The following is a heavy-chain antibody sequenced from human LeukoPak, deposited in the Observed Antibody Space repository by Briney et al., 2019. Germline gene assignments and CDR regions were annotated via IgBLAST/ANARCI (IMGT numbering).Heavy chain of an antibody. D-gene: IGHD3-10*01. CDR3: APQTLYYTGSGWLTRFDP. CDR2: INPNSGGT. J-gene: IGHJ5*02. CDR1: GYTFTGYY. V-gene: IGHV1-2*02. Sequence: ASVKVSCKASGYTFTGYYMHWVRQAPGQGLEWMGWINPNSGGTNYAQKFQGRVTMTRDTSISTAYMEMSSLRSEDTAVYYCAPQTLYYTGSGWLTRFDPWGQGTLVTVFS.